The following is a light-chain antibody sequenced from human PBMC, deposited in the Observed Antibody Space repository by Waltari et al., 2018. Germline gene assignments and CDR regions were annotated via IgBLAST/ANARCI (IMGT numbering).Light chain of an antibody. V-gene: IGKV3-20*01. CDR2: GAS. CDR3: QQYGSSPKT. CDR1: QSVSSSY. J-gene: IGKJ1*01. Sequence: EIVLTQPPGTLSLSPGERATLSCRASQSVSSSYLAWYQQEPGQAPRLLIYGASSRATGIPDRFSGSGSGTDFTLTISRLEPEDFAVYYCQQYGSSPKTFGQGTKVEIK.